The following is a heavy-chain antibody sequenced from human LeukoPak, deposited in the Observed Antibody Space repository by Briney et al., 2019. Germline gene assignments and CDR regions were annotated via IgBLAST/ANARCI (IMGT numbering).Heavy chain of an antibody. D-gene: IGHD1-1*01. CDR3: ATDSPETAAFDY. Sequence: PGGSLRLSCAASGFSFSTYSMNWVRQALGKGLEWVSYIVGSSSTIYYADSVKGRFTISRDNAKNSLYLQMDSLRAEDTAVYYCATDSPETAAFDYWGQGTLVTVSS. J-gene: IGHJ4*02. V-gene: IGHV3-48*04. CDR2: IVGSSSTI. CDR1: GFSFSTYS.